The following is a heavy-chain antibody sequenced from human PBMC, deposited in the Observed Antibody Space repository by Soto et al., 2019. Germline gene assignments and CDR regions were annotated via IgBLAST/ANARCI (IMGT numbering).Heavy chain of an antibody. J-gene: IGHJ4*02. CDR3: ARVEGFYGSGVIDY. D-gene: IGHD3-10*01. CDR1: GDSFKIVSYS. V-gene: IGHV4-30-2*01. CDR2: IYHNGST. Sequence: PSETLSLTCVVSGDSFKIVSYSWTWIRQPPGKGLDWIGHIYHNGSTSYNPSLKSRVTISVDRSKYQFSLKLSSVTAADTAVYFCARVEGFYGSGVIDYWGQGSLVTVSS.